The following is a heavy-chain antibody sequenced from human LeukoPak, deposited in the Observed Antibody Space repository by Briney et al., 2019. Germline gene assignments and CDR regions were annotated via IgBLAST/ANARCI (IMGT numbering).Heavy chain of an antibody. CDR1: GFTVSSNY. D-gene: IGHD3-10*01. Sequence: GGSLRLSCAASGFTVSSNYMSWVRQAPGKGLEWVSVIYSGGSTYYADSVKGRFTISRDNSKNTLYLQMNSLRAEDTAVYYCARERLLWFHNPNWAFDYWGQGTLVTVSS. V-gene: IGHV3-53*05. CDR3: ARERLLWFHNPNWAFDY. J-gene: IGHJ4*02. CDR2: IYSGGST.